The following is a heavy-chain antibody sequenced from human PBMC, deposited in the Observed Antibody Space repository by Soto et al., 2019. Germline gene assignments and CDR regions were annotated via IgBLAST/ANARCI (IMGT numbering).Heavy chain of an antibody. CDR2: INPHTGDT. CDR1: GYPLTDFY. V-gene: IGHV1-2*02. CDR3: ARERGAAPCARREWYLDL. Sequence: QVQLVQSGAEVKKPGASVTVSCKTSGYPLTDFYIHWVRQAPGQGLEWMAWINPHTGDTNTALKFQGRVTMTRDTSINTAFMELTRLSSDDTAVYYCARERGAAPCARREWYLDLWGRGTLVSVSS. J-gene: IGHJ2*01. D-gene: IGHD6-25*01.